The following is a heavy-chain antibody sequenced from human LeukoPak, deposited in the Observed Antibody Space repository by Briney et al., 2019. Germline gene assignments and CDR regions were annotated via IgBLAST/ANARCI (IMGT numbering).Heavy chain of an antibody. V-gene: IGHV3-74*01. CDR2: INTDGSST. D-gene: IGHD3-16*01. CDR1: GFTFSSYW. J-gene: IGHJ6*03. Sequence: GGSLRLSCAASGFTFSSYWMHWVRQAPGKGLVWVSRINTDGSSTSYADSVKGRFTISRDNAKNTLYPQMNSLRAEDTAVYYCARGAGGAYYYYYMDVWGKGTTVTVSS. CDR3: ARGAGGAYYYYYMDV.